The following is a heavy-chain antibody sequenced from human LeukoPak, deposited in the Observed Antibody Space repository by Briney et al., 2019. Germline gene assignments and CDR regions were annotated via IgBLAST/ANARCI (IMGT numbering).Heavy chain of an antibody. D-gene: IGHD2-21*01. J-gene: IGHJ4*02. CDR2: INADNDNT. CDR3: ARDWPAVITDY. Sequence: GASVKVSCKASGYTFTTYGISWLRQAPGQGLEWMGGINADNDNTHYAQKFQGRVTLTTDKSANTAYMELRSLRSDDTAVYYCARDWPAVITDYWGQGTLVIVSS. CDR1: GYTFTTYG. V-gene: IGHV1-18*01.